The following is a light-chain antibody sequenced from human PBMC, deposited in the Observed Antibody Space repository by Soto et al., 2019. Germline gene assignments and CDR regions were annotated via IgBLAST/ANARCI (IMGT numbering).Light chain of an antibody. CDR3: QLQGSSLRA. CDR2: GAS. CDR1: QSVSNNY. Sequence: LTQSPCSLSLSAGERATLSCRASQSVSNNYLAWYQQRPRRDPRLLMFGASSRATGSPDRFSGSRSGTDVSLLIIRLVPEDVAVDYSQLQGSSLRAFGQGTRLEIK. V-gene: IGKV3-20*01. J-gene: IGKJ5*01.